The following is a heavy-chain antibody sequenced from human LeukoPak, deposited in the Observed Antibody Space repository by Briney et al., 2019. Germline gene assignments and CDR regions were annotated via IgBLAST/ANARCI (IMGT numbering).Heavy chain of an antibody. J-gene: IGHJ3*02. CDR1: GGSISGYY. CDR2: IYYSGST. V-gene: IGHV4-59*01. Sequence: SETLSLTCTVSGGSISGYYWSWIRQPPGKGLEWIGNIYYSGSTNYNPSLKSRVTISVDTSKNQFSLKMSSVTAADTAVYYCARDALPYYDSSGYYKTHDAFDIWGQGTTVTVSS. CDR3: ARDALPYYDSSGYYKTHDAFDI. D-gene: IGHD3-22*01.